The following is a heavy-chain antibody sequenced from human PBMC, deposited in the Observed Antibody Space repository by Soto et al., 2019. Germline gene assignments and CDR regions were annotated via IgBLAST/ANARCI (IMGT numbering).Heavy chain of an antibody. V-gene: IGHV3-7*01. CDR2: IKHEGSQI. J-gene: IGHJ2*01. Sequence: EVQLVESGGVLVQRGGSLRLSCAASGFTFNRYGMNWVRQSPGKGPEWVANIKHEGSQIYYVDSVRGGFSISRDNTKNSLYLQMNSLRADDTAVYYCAIDKTLREGLWGRGTLVTVSS. CDR3: AIDKTLREGL. CDR1: GFTFNRYG. D-gene: IGHD3-16*01.